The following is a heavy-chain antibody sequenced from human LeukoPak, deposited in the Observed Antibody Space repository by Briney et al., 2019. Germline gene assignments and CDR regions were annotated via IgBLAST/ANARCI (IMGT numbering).Heavy chain of an antibody. CDR2: ISAYNGNT. J-gene: IGHJ6*02. V-gene: IGHV1-18*01. Sequence: GASVKVSCKASGYTFTSYGISLVRQAPGQGLEWMGWISAYNGNTNYAQKLQGRVTMTTDTSTSTAYMELRSLRSDDTAVYYCARVRAVTTLNHYYYYGMDVWGQGTTVTVSS. CDR3: ARVRAVTTLNHYYYYGMDV. D-gene: IGHD4-17*01. CDR1: GYTFTSYG.